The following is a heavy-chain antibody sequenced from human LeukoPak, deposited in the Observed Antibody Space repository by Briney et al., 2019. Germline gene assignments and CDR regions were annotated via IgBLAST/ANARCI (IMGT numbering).Heavy chain of an antibody. Sequence: SETLSLTCTVSGGSISSYYWSWIRQPPGKGLEWIGYIYYSGSTNYNPSLKSRVTISVDTSKNQFSLKLSSVTAADTAVYYCARFNDFWSGYYHNNWFDPWGQGTLVTVSS. J-gene: IGHJ5*02. CDR2: IYYSGST. V-gene: IGHV4-59*08. D-gene: IGHD3-3*01. CDR3: ARFNDFWSGYYHNNWFDP. CDR1: GGSISSYY.